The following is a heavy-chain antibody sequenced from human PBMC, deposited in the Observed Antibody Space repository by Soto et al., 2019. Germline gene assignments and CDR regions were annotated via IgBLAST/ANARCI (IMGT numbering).Heavy chain of an antibody. CDR3: ARYFDWVYDY. V-gene: IGHV3-7*01. CDR1: GFIFRTFW. CDR2: INQGGSEQ. D-gene: IGHD3-9*01. Sequence: PVGSLRLSCTASGFIFRTFWMSWVRQAPGKGLEWVANINQGGSEQNYVESVKGRCTISRDNAKNSVFLEMDSLRAEDTAVYYCARYFDWVYDYWGQGALVTVSS. J-gene: IGHJ4*02.